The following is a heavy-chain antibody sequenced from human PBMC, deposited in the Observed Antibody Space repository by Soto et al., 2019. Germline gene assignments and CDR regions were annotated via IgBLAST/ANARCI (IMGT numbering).Heavy chain of an antibody. V-gene: IGHV1-46*01. CDR2: IHPRGGST. CDR3: ARAPYSSSSFFFDY. Sequence: GASVKVSCKASGYTFTAYFMPWVRQAPGQGLEWMGIIHPRGGSTNYAQRFQGRVAMTWDTSTSTVYMEMSSLRSDDTAVYYCARAPYSSSSFFFDYWGPGTPVTVSS. CDR1: GYTFTAYF. D-gene: IGHD6-6*01. J-gene: IGHJ4*02.